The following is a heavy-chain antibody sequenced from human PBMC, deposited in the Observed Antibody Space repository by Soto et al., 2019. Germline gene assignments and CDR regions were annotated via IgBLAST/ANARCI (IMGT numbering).Heavy chain of an antibody. V-gene: IGHV1-18*01. CDR1: GYTFTSYG. D-gene: IGHD2-21*02. J-gene: IGHJ6*03. CDR2: ISAYNGNT. CDR3: ARETVTYYYYYMDV. Sequence: ASVKVSCKASGYTFTSYGISWVRQAPGQGLEWMEWISAYNGNTNYAQKLQGRVTMTTDTSTSTAYMELRSLRSDDTAVYYCARETVTYYYYYMDVWGKGTTVTVSS.